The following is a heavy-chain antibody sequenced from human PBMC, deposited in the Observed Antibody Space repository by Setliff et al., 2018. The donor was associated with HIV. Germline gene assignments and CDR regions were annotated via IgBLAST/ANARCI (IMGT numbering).Heavy chain of an antibody. CDR3: ARDRGDYGYLEY. Sequence: PSETLSLTCAVSGDSISSGGYSWNWIRQPPGKGLEWIGYIYHSGSTYYNPSLKSRVTISVDRSENQFSLKLSSVTAADTAVYYCARDRGDYGYLEYWGQGTLVTVSS. V-gene: IGHV4-30-2*01. CDR2: IYHSGST. D-gene: IGHD2-21*02. CDR1: GDSISSGGYS. J-gene: IGHJ4*02.